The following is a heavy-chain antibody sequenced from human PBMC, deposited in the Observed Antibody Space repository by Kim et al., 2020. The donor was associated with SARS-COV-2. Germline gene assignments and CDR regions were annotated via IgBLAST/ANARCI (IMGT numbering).Heavy chain of an antibody. CDR1: GFIFSSYS. CDR3: ARGDARLGFDY. CDR2: MSSTSTYI. V-gene: IGHV3-21*01. Sequence: GGSLTLSCAASGFIFSSYSMIWVRQAPGRGLEWVSSMSSTSTYIYYADSVKGRFTISRDNAKNSLYLQMNSLRAEDTAVYYCARGDARLGFDYWGQGTLVTVSS. D-gene: IGHD2-2*01. J-gene: IGHJ4*02.